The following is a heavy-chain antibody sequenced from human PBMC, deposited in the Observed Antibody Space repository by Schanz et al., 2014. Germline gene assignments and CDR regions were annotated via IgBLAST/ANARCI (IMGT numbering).Heavy chain of an antibody. J-gene: IGHJ4*02. V-gene: IGHV3-30-3*01. CDR3: ASPSGYSDYGTYFDI. Sequence: QVQLLQFGGGVVQPGRSLRLSCAASGFTFSSYAMHWVRQAPGKGLEWVALISNDGSIKYYADSVEGRFTISRDNSRNTLYLQMNSLRTEDTAVYYCASPSGYSDYGTYFDIWGQGTLXTVSS. D-gene: IGHD5-12*01. CDR2: ISNDGSIK. CDR1: GFTFSSYA.